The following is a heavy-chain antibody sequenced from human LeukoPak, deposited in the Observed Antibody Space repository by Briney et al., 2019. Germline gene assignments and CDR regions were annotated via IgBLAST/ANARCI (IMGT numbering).Heavy chain of an antibody. J-gene: IGHJ4*02. CDR1: GGSISSYY. CDR3: ARGEPKYSGSYWAFDY. Sequence: AETLSLTCTVAGGSISSYYWSWIRQPAGKGLEWIGRIYTRFSTNYNPSLKSRVTISVDKSKNQFSLKLSSVTAADTAVYYCARGEPKYSGSYWAFDYWGQGTLVTTSS. V-gene: IGHV4-4*07. CDR2: IYTRFST. D-gene: IGHD1-26*01.